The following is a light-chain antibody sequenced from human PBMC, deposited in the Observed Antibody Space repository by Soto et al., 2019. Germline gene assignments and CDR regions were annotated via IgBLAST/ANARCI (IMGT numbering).Light chain of an antibody. V-gene: IGLV2-8*01. CDR3: SSYTGSNIYV. Sequence: QSALTQPPSASGSPGKSVTISCTGTSSDVGGYNYVSWYQQHPGKAPKLMIYEVSKRPSGVPDRFSGSKSGITAYLTVSGLQAADEADYYCSSYTGSNIYVFGTGTKVTV. CDR2: EVS. J-gene: IGLJ1*01. CDR1: SSDVGGYNY.